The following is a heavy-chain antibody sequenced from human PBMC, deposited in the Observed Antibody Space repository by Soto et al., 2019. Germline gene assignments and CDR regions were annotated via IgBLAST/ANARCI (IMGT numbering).Heavy chain of an antibody. D-gene: IGHD5-12*01. CDR1: GDSFNDYY. V-gene: IGHV1-2*04. J-gene: IGHJ6*03. CDR2: INPNGGVT. CDR3: ARESGGATATLDYYYFYMDI. Sequence: QVQLVQSGAEVRKPGASVTVSCRSSGDSFNDYYIHWVRQAPGQGVEWMGWINPNGGVTKYAQKFQGWVSMTRDTSIRTVYMQRSRLTSDDTAVYYGARESGGATATLDYYYFYMDIWGTGTTVTVSS.